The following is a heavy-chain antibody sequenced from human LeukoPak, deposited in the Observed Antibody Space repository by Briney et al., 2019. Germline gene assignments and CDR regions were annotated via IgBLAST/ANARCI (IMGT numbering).Heavy chain of an antibody. CDR3: VRHKAATTFDY. CDR2: ISGSGGST. J-gene: IGHJ4*02. CDR1: GFTFSSYA. V-gene: IGHV3-23*01. Sequence: PGGSLRLSCAASGFTFSSYAMSWVRQAPGKGLEWVSAISGSGGSTYYADSVKGRFTNSRDNFKNTLCLQMNSLRAEDTAVYYSVRHKAATTFDYWGQGTLVTVSS. D-gene: IGHD2-15*01.